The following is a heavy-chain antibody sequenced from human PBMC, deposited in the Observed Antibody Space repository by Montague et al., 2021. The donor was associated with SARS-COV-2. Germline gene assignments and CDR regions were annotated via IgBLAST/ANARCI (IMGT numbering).Heavy chain of an antibody. V-gene: IGHV4-39*01. Sequence: SETLSLTCTVSGGSTSSSSYYWGWIRQPPGKGLEWIGSIYYSGSTYYNPSLKSRVTISVDTSKSQFSLKLSSVTAADTAVYYCARHRAAAGIWYFDLWGRGTLVTVSS. J-gene: IGHJ2*01. CDR3: ARHRAAAGIWYFDL. CDR1: GGSTSSSSYY. D-gene: IGHD6-13*01. CDR2: IYYSGST.